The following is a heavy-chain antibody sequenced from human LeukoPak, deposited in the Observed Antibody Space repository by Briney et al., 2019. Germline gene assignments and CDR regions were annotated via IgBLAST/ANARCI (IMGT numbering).Heavy chain of an antibody. J-gene: IGHJ4*02. Sequence: KTGGSLRLSCTVSGCTFSSYSMNWVRQAPGKGLGWVSSIISSSSYIYYADSVKGRFTISRDNAKNSLYLQMNSLRAEDTAVYYCESITRLSGYSYDFDYWGQGTLVTVSS. CDR2: IISSSSYI. D-gene: IGHD5-18*01. CDR1: GCTFSSYS. CDR3: ESITRLSGYSYDFDY. V-gene: IGHV3-21*01.